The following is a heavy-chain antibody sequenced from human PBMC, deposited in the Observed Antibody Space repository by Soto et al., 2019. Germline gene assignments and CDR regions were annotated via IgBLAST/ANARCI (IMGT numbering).Heavy chain of an antibody. Sequence: QVQLVQSGAEVKKPGASVKVSCKASGYTFTSYDINWVRQATGQGLEWMGWMNPNSGNTGYAQKFQGRAPMTRHTSISTAYMEPRSLRSEDAAVYYCARTTTRGGSGWSDYWGQGTLVTVSS. CDR1: GYTFTSYD. D-gene: IGHD6-19*01. CDR3: ARTTTRGGSGWSDY. J-gene: IGHJ4*02. CDR2: MNPNSGNT. V-gene: IGHV1-8*01.